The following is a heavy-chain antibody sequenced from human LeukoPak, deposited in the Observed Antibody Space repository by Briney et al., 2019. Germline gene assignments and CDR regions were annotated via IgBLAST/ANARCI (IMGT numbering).Heavy chain of an antibody. D-gene: IGHD1-1*01. CDR3: ARQAWRKFDY. CDR1: GGSICSYY. CDR2: IYYSENT. J-gene: IGHJ4*02. V-gene: IGHV4-59*08. Sequence: PSETLSLTCTVYGGSICSYYWRWVRQPPRKGLEWIGYIYYSENTNYNPSLKSRVTMSVDTSNNQFSLRLSAVTAADTAVYYCARQAWRKFDYWGQGTLVTVSS.